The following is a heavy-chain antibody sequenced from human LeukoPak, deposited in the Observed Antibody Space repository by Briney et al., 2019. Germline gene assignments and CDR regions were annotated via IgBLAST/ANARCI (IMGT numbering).Heavy chain of an antibody. CDR1: GFTFSNHA. Sequence: GSLRLSCAASGFTFSNHAMTWVRQPPGKGLEWIGEINHSGSTNYNPSLKSRVTISVDTSKNQFSLKLSSVTAADTAVYYCARGAEIAAAYWFDPWGQGTLVTVSS. V-gene: IGHV4-34*01. CDR3: ARGAEIAAAYWFDP. J-gene: IGHJ5*02. CDR2: INHSGST. D-gene: IGHD6-13*01.